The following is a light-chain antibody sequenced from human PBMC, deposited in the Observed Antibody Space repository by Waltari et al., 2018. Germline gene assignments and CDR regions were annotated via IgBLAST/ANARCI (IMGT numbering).Light chain of an antibody. CDR1: SSDVVAYGY. CDR3: CSFTARGTWI. CDR2: DVN. V-gene: IGLV2-14*03. J-gene: IGLJ2*01. Sequence: SALTQPGSVSGSPGQSIPISCTGTSSDVVAYGYVSWYQQKQDKAPKLLIFDVNHRALGVSNRFSGSKSGNTASLTISGLQAEDESDYYCCSFTARGTWIFGGGTRLTVV.